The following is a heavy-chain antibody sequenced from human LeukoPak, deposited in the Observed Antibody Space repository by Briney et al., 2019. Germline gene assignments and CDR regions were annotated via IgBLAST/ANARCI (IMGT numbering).Heavy chain of an antibody. J-gene: IGHJ6*03. CDR3: ARHRDGYTSCMDV. CDR1: GGSISSYY. D-gene: IGHD5-24*01. Sequence: SETLSLTCTVSGGSISSYYWSWIRQPPGKGLEWIGYIYTSGSTNYNPSLKSRVTISVDTSKNQFSLKLSSVTAADTAVYYCARHRDGYTSCMDVWGKGTTVTDSS. CDR2: IYTSGST. V-gene: IGHV4-4*09.